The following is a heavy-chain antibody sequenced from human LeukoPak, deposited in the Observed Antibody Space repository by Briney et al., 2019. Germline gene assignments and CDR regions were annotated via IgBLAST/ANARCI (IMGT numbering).Heavy chain of an antibody. CDR2: IYYSGST. CDR1: GGSISSHY. D-gene: IGHD3-3*01. Sequence: PSETLSLTCTVSGGSISSHYGSWIRQPPGKGLEWIGYIYYSGSTNYNPSLKSRVTISVDTSKNQFSLKLSSVTAADTAVYYCARGRIAYDFWSGYWANFDYWGQGTLVTVSS. J-gene: IGHJ4*02. V-gene: IGHV4-59*11. CDR3: ARGRIAYDFWSGYWANFDY.